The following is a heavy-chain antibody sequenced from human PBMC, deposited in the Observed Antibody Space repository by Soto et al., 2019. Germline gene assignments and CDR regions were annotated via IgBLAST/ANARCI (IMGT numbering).Heavy chain of an antibody. CDR1: GYSFTSYW. CDR3: ARLLEDIVVVVAATDPYYFDY. D-gene: IGHD2-15*01. J-gene: IGHJ4*02. V-gene: IGHV5-51*01. CDR2: IYPGDSDT. Sequence: GESLKISCKGSGYSFTSYWIGWVRQMPGKGLEWMGIIYPGDSDTRYSPSFQGQVTISADKSISTAYLQWSSLKASDTAMYYCARLLEDIVVVVAATDPYYFDYWGQGTLVTVS.